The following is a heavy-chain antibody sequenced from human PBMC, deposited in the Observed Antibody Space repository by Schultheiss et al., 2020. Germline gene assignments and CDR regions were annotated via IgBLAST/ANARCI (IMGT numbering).Heavy chain of an antibody. CDR2: IKSKTDGGTR. D-gene: IGHD1/OR15-1a*01. CDR3: TTDPSEQFDY. J-gene: IGHJ4*02. V-gene: IGHV3-15*01. Sequence: GESLKISCAASGFTFSNAWMSWVRQAPGKGLEWVGRIKSKTDGGTRDYAAPVKGRFSVSRDDSKNTLYLQMNSLKTEDTAVYYCTTDPSEQFDYWGQGTLVTVSS. CDR1: GFTFSNAW.